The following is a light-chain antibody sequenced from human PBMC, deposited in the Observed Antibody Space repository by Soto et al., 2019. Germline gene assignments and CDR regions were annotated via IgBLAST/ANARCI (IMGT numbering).Light chain of an antibody. J-gene: IGKJ1*01. CDR3: QQYNNWPPLA. CDR2: GAS. V-gene: IGKV3-15*01. Sequence: EIVMTQSPATLSVSPGERATLSCRASQSVSSNLAWYQQKPGQAHRLLIYGASTRATGIPARFSGSGSGTAFTHTISTLQSEDFEVYYCQQYNNWPPLAFGQGTKMEIK. CDR1: QSVSSN.